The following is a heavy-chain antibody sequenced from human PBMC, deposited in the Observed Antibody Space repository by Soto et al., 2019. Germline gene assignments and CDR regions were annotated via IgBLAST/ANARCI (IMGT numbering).Heavy chain of an antibody. J-gene: IGHJ4*02. D-gene: IGHD3-10*01. V-gene: IGHV3-53*01. CDR3: ARGLYDSGSFYFDF. CDR1: GFNFIRKY. CDR2: LYSGGTT. Sequence: VQLVESGGGLIQPGGSLRLSCAASGFNFIRKYMIWVRQAPGKGLEWVSILYSGGTTYYADSVKGRFTISRDTSENTLYLQMNSLRAEDTAVYYCARGLYDSGSFYFDFWGQGTLVTLSS.